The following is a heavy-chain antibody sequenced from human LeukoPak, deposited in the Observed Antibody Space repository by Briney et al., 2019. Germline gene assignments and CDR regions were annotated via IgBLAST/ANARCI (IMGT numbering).Heavy chain of an antibody. D-gene: IGHD3-3*01. J-gene: IGHJ4*02. CDR1: GGSISSSSYY. Sequence: SETLSLTCTVSGGSISSSSYYWGWIRRPPGKGLEWIGSIYYSGSTYYNPSLKSRVTISVDTSKNQFSLKLSSVTAADTAVYYCASRFGVVPFDYWGQGTLVTVSS. CDR3: ASRFGVVPFDY. V-gene: IGHV4-39*01. CDR2: IYYSGST.